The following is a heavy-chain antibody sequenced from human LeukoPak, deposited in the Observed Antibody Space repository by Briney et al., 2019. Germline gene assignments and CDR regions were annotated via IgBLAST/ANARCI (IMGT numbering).Heavy chain of an antibody. Sequence: SETLSLTCAVYGGSFSGYYWSWIRQPPGKGLEWIGEVNHSGSTNYNPSLKSRVPVSVDTSKNDFSLKLSSVTAADTAVYYCAANSADDNTLGSSYKVWGQGTLVTVSS. CDR3: AANSADDNTLGSSYKV. CDR2: VNHSGST. CDR1: GGSFSGYY. V-gene: IGHV4-34*01. J-gene: IGHJ4*02. D-gene: IGHD3-10*01.